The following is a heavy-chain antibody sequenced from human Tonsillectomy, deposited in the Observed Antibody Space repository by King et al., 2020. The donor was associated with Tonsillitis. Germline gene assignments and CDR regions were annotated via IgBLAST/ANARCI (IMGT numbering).Heavy chain of an antibody. CDR1: GFTFSSYS. CDR3: ARADILTGFHAFDI. J-gene: IGHJ3*02. Sequence: VQLVESGGGLVKPGGSLRLSCAASGFTFSSYSMNWVRQAPGKGLEWASSITSTSSYIYYADSLKGRFTISRDNAKNSLYLQMNSLRADDTAVYYCARADILTGFHAFDIWGQGTMVTVSS. CDR2: ITSTSSYI. V-gene: IGHV3-21*01. D-gene: IGHD3-9*01.